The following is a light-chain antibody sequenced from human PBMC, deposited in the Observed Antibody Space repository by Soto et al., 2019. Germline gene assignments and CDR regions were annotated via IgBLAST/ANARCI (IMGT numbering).Light chain of an antibody. CDR1: QSIGRY. J-gene: IGKJ4*01. Sequence: EIVLTQSPATLSLSPGERVTLSCRASQSIGRYLAWYQHKPGQAPRLLIYDASNRATGIPARFSGSGSGTDFTLTISRLEPEDFAEYYCHQRANWLTFGGGTKVEIK. CDR3: HQRANWLT. CDR2: DAS. V-gene: IGKV3-11*01.